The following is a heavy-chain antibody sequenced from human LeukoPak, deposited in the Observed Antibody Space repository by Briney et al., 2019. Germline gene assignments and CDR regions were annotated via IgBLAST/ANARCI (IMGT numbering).Heavy chain of an antibody. V-gene: IGHV1-3*01. J-gene: IGHJ4*02. Sequence: ASVKVSCKASGYTFTSYGISWVRQAPGQRLEWMGWINAGNGNTKYSQKFQGRVTITRDTSASTAYMELSSLRSEDTAVYYCARGSLVGAKNYWGQGTLVTVSS. CDR2: INAGNGNT. D-gene: IGHD1-26*01. CDR3: ARGSLVGAKNY. CDR1: GYTFTSYG.